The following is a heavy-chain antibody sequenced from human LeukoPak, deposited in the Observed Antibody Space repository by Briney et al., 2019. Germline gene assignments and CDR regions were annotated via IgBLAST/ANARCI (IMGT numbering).Heavy chain of an antibody. CDR3: VRDNYGVDY. J-gene: IGHJ4*02. CDR1: GFTFSRYW. V-gene: IGHV3-74*03. CDR2: ITSDGSTT. Sequence: PGGSLRLSCAASGFTFSRYWMQWVRQAPGKGLVWVSHITSDGSTTTYADSVKGRFTTSRDNDKSTLYLHMNSLRAEDTAVYYCVRDNYGVDYWGQGTLVTVSP. D-gene: IGHD3-10*01.